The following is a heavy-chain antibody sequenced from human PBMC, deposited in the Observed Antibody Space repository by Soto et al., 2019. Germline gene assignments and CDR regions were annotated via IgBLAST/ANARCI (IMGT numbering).Heavy chain of an antibody. Sequence: QVQLVESGGGVVQPGRSLRLSCAASGFTFSSYAMHWVRQAPGKGLEWVAVISYDGSNKYYADSVKGRFTISRDNSKNTLYLQMNSLRAEDTAVYYCARDVDDYGDYSRWYYYYGMDVWGQGPTVTVSS. CDR1: GFTFSSYA. J-gene: IGHJ6*02. CDR3: ARDVDDYGDYSRWYYYYGMDV. V-gene: IGHV3-30-3*01. D-gene: IGHD4-17*01. CDR2: ISYDGSNK.